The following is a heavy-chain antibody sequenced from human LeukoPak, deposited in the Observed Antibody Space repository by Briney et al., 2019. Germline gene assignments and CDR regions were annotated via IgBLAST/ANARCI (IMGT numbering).Heavy chain of an antibody. Sequence: PGGSLRLSCAASGFTFSSYSMNWVRQAPGKGLEWVSYISSSSSTIYYADSVKGRFAISRDNAKNSLYLQMNSLRAEDTAVYYCARDPYDGSGYYVECYYYYYMDVWGKGTTVTVSS. D-gene: IGHD3-22*01. J-gene: IGHJ6*03. CDR1: GFTFSSYS. V-gene: IGHV3-48*01. CDR2: ISSSSSTI. CDR3: ARDPYDGSGYYVECYYYYYMDV.